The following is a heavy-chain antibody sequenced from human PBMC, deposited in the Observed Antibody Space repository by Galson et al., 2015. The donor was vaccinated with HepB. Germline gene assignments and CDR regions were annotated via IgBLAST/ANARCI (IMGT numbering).Heavy chain of an antibody. CDR2: INRDRTIT. Sequence: SLRLSCAASGFTFSSYWMHWVRQAPGQGLVWVSRINRDRTITNYAGSVKGRFTISRDNAKNTLYVQMNSLRVEDTAVYYCAREGGGDYDFDYWGQGTLVTVSS. J-gene: IGHJ4*02. D-gene: IGHD4-17*01. CDR3: AREGGGDYDFDY. CDR1: GFTFSSYW. V-gene: IGHV3-74*01.